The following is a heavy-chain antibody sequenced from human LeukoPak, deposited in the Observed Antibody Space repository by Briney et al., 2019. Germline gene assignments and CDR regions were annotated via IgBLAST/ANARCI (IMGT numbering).Heavy chain of an antibody. D-gene: IGHD3-22*01. V-gene: IGHV3-13*01. Sequence: PGGSLRLSCAVSGFTFNYYDMHWVRQAPGKRLEWVSAIRTTGDTHYPDSVKGRFAMSREDAKNSVHLQTNTLRAGDTAVYYCARGVSYYYDNSGHPGWYFDLWGRGTLVTVSS. CDR2: IRTTGDT. J-gene: IGHJ2*01. CDR1: GFTFNYYD. CDR3: ARGVSYYYDNSGHPGWYFDL.